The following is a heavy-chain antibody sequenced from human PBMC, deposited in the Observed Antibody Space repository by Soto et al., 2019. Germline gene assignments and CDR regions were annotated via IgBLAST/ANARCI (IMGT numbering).Heavy chain of an antibody. V-gene: IGHV4-59*01. CDR1: GGSISSYY. CDR3: AREVNCSIDY. D-gene: IGHD2-15*01. J-gene: IGHJ4*02. CDR2: IYYSGST. Sequence: SETLSVTCTVSGGSISSYYWSWIRQPPGKGLEWIGYIYYSGSTNYNPSLKSRVTISVDTSKNQFSLKLSSVTAADTAVYYCAREVNCSIDYWGQGTLVTVSS.